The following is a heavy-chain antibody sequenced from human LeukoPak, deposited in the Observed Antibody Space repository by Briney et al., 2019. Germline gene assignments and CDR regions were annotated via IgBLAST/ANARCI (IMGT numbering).Heavy chain of an antibody. V-gene: IGHV1-69*05. Sequence: SVKVSCKASGGTFSSYAISWVRQAPGQGLEWMGGISPIFGTANYAQKFQGRVTITTDESTSTAYMELSSLRSEDTAVYYCARGAGYCSSTSCSLNYYYYYYMDVWGKGTTVTVSS. J-gene: IGHJ6*03. CDR2: ISPIFGTA. CDR3: ARGAGYCSSTSCSLNYYYYYYMDV. D-gene: IGHD2-2*01. CDR1: GGTFSSYA.